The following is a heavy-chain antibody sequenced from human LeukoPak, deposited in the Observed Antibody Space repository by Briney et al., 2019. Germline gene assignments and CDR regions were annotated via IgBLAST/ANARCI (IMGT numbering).Heavy chain of an antibody. Sequence: GRSLRLSCAASGXTFSSYGMHWVRQAPGKGLEWVAVISYDGSNKYYADSVKGRFTISRDNSKNTLYLQMNSLRSEDTAVYYCALGLVTDYWGQGTLVTVSS. V-gene: IGHV3-30*03. CDR1: GXTFSSYG. J-gene: IGHJ4*02. D-gene: IGHD3-9*01. CDR2: ISYDGSNK. CDR3: ALGLVTDY.